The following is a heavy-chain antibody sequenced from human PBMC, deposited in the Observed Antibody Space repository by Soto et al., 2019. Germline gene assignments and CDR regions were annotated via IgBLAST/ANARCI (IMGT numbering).Heavy chain of an antibody. J-gene: IGHJ4*02. CDR2: ISARNGNT. Sequence: QVHLVQSGAEVKKPGASVKVSCKASGYTFTSYGITWVRQAPGQGLEWVGWISARNGNTDYAQKLQGRVIVTRDTSTSTAYMELRSLRSDDTAVYYCARGRYGDYWGQGALVTVSS. CDR1: GYTFTSYG. D-gene: IGHD1-1*01. V-gene: IGHV1-18*01. CDR3: ARGRYGDY.